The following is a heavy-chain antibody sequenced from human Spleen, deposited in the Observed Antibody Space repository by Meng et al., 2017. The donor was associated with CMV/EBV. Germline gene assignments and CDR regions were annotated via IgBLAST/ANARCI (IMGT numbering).Heavy chain of an antibody. V-gene: IGHV3-9*01. J-gene: IGHJ4*02. CDR2: ISWNSGSI. CDR3: ARGRYSSGWYLDNIDY. D-gene: IGHD6-19*01. CDR1: GFTFDAYG. Sequence: GGSLRLSCVASGFTFDAYGMHWVRQAPGKGLEWVSGISWNSGSIGYADSVKGRFTISRDNAKNSLYLQMNSLRAEDTAVYYCARGRYSSGWYLDNIDYWGQGTLVTVSS.